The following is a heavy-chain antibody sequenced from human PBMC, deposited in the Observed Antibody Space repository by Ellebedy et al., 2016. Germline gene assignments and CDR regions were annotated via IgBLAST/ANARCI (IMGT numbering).Heavy chain of an antibody. V-gene: IGHV3-21*01. D-gene: IGHD5-18*01. CDR2: ISSSSSYI. J-gene: IGHJ3*02. CDR1: GFTFSSYS. Sequence: GGSLRLSCAASGFTFSSYSMNWVRQAPGKGLEWVSSISSSSSYIYYADSVKGRFTISRDNAKNSLYLQMNSLRAEDTAVYYCARGARGRGYSYGPSDAFDIWGQGTMVTVSS. CDR3: ARGARGRGYSYGPSDAFDI.